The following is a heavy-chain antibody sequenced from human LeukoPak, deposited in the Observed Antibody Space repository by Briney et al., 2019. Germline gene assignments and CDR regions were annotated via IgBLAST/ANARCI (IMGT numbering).Heavy chain of an antibody. Sequence: GGSLRLSCAASGFTFSSYAMPWVRQAPGKGLEWVAVISYDGSNKYYADSVKGRFTISRDNSKNTLYQQMNSLRAEDTAVYYCARAGYSYGSYYFDYWGQGTLVTVSS. D-gene: IGHD5-18*01. CDR1: GFTFSSYA. CDR2: ISYDGSNK. J-gene: IGHJ4*02. CDR3: ARAGYSYGSYYFDY. V-gene: IGHV3-30-3*01.